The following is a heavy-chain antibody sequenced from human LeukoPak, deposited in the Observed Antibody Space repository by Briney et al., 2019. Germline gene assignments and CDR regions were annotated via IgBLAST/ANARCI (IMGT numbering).Heavy chain of an antibody. CDR2: ISGSGGNT. CDR1: GFTFSSYG. CDR3: AKGVLPTGFDY. Sequence: GGSLRLSCAASGFTFSSYGMSWVRQAPGKGLEWVSAISGSGGNTYYADSVKGRFTISRDNSKNTLYLQMNSLRAEDTAIYYCAKGVLPTGFDYWGQGTLVTVSS. D-gene: IGHD3-10*01. J-gene: IGHJ4*02. V-gene: IGHV3-23*01.